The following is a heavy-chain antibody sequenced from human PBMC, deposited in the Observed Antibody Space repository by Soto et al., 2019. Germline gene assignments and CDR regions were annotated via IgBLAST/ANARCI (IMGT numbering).Heavy chain of an antibody. CDR1: GYSFSSHW. CDR2: IYPRDSKT. CDR3: ASTVPETGGWFDP. V-gene: IGHV5-51*03. D-gene: IGHD6-19*01. Sequence: EVQLVQSGAEVKKPGESLKISCKGSGYSFSSHWIGWVRQMPGKGLEWMGIIYPRDSKTRYSPSFQGQVTISADKSTSTAYLQWSSLKASDTAMYCCASTVPETGGWFDPWGQGTLVTVSS. J-gene: IGHJ5*02.